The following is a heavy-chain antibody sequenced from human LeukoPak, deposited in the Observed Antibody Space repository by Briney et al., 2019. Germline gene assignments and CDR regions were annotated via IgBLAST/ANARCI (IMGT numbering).Heavy chain of an antibody. Sequence: SETLSLTCAVYGGSLSGYYWSWIRQPPGKGLEWIGEINHSGSTNYNPSLKSRVTISVDTSKNQFSLKLSSVTAADTAVYYCARSYSSSWYSDYWGQGTLVTVSS. CDR3: ARSYSSSWYSDY. CDR2: INHSGST. J-gene: IGHJ4*02. CDR1: GGSLSGYY. V-gene: IGHV4-34*01. D-gene: IGHD6-13*01.